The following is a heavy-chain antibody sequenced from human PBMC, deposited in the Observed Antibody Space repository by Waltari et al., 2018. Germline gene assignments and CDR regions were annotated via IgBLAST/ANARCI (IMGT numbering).Heavy chain of an antibody. Sequence: QVQLVKSGAGGKTPGSSVKVSCKASGGTFRSYAIRWVRQAPGQGLGWMGGIRPIFGIATYAQKFPGRVTITADESTRTGYMELSRLRSEDTSVYYCAMPQGEMATIKLDYWGHGTLVTVSS. CDR2: IRPIFGIA. J-gene: IGHJ4*01. V-gene: IGHV1-69*12. CDR1: GGTFRSYA. D-gene: IGHD5-12*01. CDR3: AMPQGEMATIKLDY.